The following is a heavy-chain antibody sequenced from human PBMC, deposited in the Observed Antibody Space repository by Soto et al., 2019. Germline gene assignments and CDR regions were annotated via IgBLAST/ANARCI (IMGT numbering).Heavy chain of an antibody. D-gene: IGHD4-17*01. Sequence: GGSLRLSCAASGSPVINNYMSGVRQAPGKGLEWVSIIYSSGSTYYADSVKGRFTISRDNSKNTLYLQMNSLRAEDTAVYYCANNGAHDYGDYVSYYYGMDVWGQGTTVPAP. CDR1: GSPVINNY. J-gene: IGHJ6*02. CDR2: IYSSGST. V-gene: IGHV3-53*01. CDR3: ANNGAHDYGDYVSYYYGMDV.